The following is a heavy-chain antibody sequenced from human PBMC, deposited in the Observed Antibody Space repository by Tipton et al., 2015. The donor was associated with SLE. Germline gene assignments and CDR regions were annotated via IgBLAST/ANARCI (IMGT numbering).Heavy chain of an antibody. J-gene: IGHJ6*03. Sequence: TLSLTCSVSGGSISSGLTYWRWFRQPAGKGREWMGRRHSSGSTRYNPSLTSRVTMSVDEPKSQFSLRLSFVTAADTAVYYWARAVAIFGGVNRGYYMDVWGKGTTVTVSS. CDR1: GGSISSGLTY. CDR3: ARAVAIFGGVNRGYYMDV. CDR2: RHSSGST. V-gene: IGHV4-61*02. D-gene: IGHD3-3*01.